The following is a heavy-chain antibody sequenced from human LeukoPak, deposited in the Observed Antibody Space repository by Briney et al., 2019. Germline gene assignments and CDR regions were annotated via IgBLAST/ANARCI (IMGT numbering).Heavy chain of an antibody. CDR2: IYYSGSS. CDR1: GGSISSSSYS. J-gene: IGHJ4*02. V-gene: IGHV4-39*01. Sequence: SETLSLTCTVSGGSISSSSYSWGWIRQPPGKGLEWIGTIYYSGSSYYNPSLKRRVTISVDTSKNQFSLKLISVTAADTAVYYCARHSYYYDTSGYRSRGGFDYWGQGTLVTVSS. CDR3: ARHSYYYDTSGYRSRGGFDY. D-gene: IGHD3-22*01.